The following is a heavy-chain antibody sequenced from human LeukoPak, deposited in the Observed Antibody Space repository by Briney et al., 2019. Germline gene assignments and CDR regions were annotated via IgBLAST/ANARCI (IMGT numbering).Heavy chain of an antibody. CDR2: INAASDAT. CDR1: GFNFGTYS. V-gene: IGHV3-48*01. D-gene: IGHD5-18*01. J-gene: IGHJ4*02. CDR3: ARDRIQLWSGFDY. Sequence: GGSLRLSCAASGFNFGTYSMNWVRQAPGKGLEWLSYINAASDATYYADSVKGRFTISRDNAKNSLYLQMNSLRAEDTAVYYCARDRIQLWSGFDYWGQGTLVTVSS.